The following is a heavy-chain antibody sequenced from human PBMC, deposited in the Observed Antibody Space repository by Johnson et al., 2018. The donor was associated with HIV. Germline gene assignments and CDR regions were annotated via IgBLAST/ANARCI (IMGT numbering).Heavy chain of an antibody. CDR1: GFTVSSNY. J-gene: IGHJ3*02. CDR3: ARATWSDDAFDI. Sequence: VQLVESGGGLVQPGGSLRLSCAASGFTVSSNYLSWVRQAPGKGLEWVSAISGSGGSTYYADSVKGRFTISRDNARNSLYLQMNSLRAEDTALYFCARATWSDDAFDIWGQGTMVTVSS. CDR2: ISGSGGST. V-gene: IGHV3-23*04. D-gene: IGHD2-8*01.